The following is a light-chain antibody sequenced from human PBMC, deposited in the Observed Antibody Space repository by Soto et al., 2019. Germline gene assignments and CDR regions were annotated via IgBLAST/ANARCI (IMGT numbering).Light chain of an antibody. Sequence: EIVLTQSPATLSLSPGERATLSCMASQSVSSYLAWYQQKPCQAPRLLIYEASNRATGIPARFSGSGSGTEFTLTVSSLQSEDFAVYYCQQYNNWPPITFGQGTRLEIK. CDR2: EAS. CDR1: QSVSSY. V-gene: IGKV3-15*01. CDR3: QQYNNWPPIT. J-gene: IGKJ5*01.